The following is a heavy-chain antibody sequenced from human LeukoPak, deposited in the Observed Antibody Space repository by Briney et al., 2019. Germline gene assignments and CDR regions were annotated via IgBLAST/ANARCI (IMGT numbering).Heavy chain of an antibody. Sequence: GGSLRLSCAASGFTFSTYAMSWVRQAPGKGLEWVANIKLDGSEKNYVDSVKGRFTISRDNTKNSLYLQMNSLRVEDTAVFYCARDQYDTWSRRGNFDSWGQGTLVIVSS. V-gene: IGHV3-7*03. J-gene: IGHJ4*02. CDR1: GFTFSTYA. CDR3: ARDQYDTWSRRGNFDS. CDR2: IKLDGSEK. D-gene: IGHD3-3*01.